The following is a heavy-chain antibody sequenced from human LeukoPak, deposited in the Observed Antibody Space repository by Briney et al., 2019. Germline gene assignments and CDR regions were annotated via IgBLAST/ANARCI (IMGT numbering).Heavy chain of an antibody. Sequence: ASVKVSCKASGYTFTGYYMHWVRQAPGQGLEWMGWINPNSGGTNYAQKFQGRVTMTRDTSISTAYMELSRLRSDDTAVYYCARDRGYCSGGSCVDAFDIWGQGTMVTVSS. J-gene: IGHJ3*02. CDR2: INPNSGGT. CDR1: GYTFTGYY. CDR3: ARDRGYCSGGSCVDAFDI. D-gene: IGHD2-15*01. V-gene: IGHV1-2*02.